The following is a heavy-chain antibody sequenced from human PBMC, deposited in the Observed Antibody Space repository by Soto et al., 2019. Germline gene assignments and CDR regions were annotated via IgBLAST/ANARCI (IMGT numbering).Heavy chain of an antibody. CDR2: ISAYNGNT. Sequence: EASVKVSCKASGYTFTSYGISWVRQAPGQGLEWMGWISAYNGNTNYAQKLQGRVTMTTDTSTSTAYMELRSLRSDDTAVDYCAIDYGDHYFDYWGQGTLVTVSS. CDR1: GYTFTSYG. V-gene: IGHV1-18*01. J-gene: IGHJ4*02. D-gene: IGHD4-17*01. CDR3: AIDYGDHYFDY.